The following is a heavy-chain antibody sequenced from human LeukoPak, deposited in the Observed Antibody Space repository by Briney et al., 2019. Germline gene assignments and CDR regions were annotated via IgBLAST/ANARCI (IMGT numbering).Heavy chain of an antibody. CDR3: ARDKYSSSSYYFDY. J-gene: IGHJ4*02. CDR1: GFTFNTYA. CDR2: ISDNGRST. D-gene: IGHD6-6*01. Sequence: GGSLRLSCSASGFTFNTYAMHWVRQAPGKGLEYVSSISDNGRSTYYADSVKGRFTISRDNSKNTLYLQMNSLRAEDTAVYYCARDKYSSSSYYFDYWGQGTLVTVSS. V-gene: IGHV3-64*04.